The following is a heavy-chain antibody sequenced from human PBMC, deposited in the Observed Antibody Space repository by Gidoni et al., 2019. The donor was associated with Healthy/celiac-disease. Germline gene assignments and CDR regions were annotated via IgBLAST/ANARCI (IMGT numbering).Heavy chain of an antibody. CDR3: ARDCGLEPPTRGPAWGGHCGMDV. CDR2: IWYDGSHK. J-gene: IGHJ6*02. V-gene: IGHV3-33*01. Sequence: QVQLVESGGGVVQPGRSLRLSCAASGVTFSSYGMHWVRTAPGKGLGWVAFIWYDGSHKYYADSVKGRFTISRDNSKNTLYLQMNSLRAEDTAVYYCARDCGLEPPTRGPAWGGHCGMDVWGQGTTVTVSS. CDR1: GVTFSSYG. D-gene: IGHD1-1*01.